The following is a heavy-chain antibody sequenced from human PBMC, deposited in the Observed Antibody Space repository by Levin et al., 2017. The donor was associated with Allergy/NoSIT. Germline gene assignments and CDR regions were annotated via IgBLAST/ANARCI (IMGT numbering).Heavy chain of an antibody. CDR1: GFTFTSYG. CDR3: VTGGAFYYAH. J-gene: IGHJ4*02. V-gene: IGHV3-64D*08. D-gene: IGHD3-22*01. CDR2: VSGDGRVT. Sequence: RTGGSLRLSCSASGFTFTSYGMHWVRQAPGTGLEFVAAVSGDGRVTDYADSVKGRFIISRDNSKNIMYVQMSSLRPEDTAVYYCVTGGAFYYAHWGQGILVTVSS.